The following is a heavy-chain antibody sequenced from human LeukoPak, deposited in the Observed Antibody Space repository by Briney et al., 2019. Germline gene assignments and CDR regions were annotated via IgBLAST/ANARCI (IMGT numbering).Heavy chain of an antibody. CDR2: IYTSGST. J-gene: IGHJ4*02. V-gene: IGHV4-61*02. CDR3: ARASAAAFDF. Sequence: PSETLSLTCTVSGGSISSGSYYWSWIRQPAGKGLEWIGRIYTSGSTNYDPSLKSRITMSVDTSNNLFSLKMTSVTAADTAVYYCARASAAAFDFWGQGTLVTVSS. D-gene: IGHD6-13*01. CDR1: GGSISSGSYY.